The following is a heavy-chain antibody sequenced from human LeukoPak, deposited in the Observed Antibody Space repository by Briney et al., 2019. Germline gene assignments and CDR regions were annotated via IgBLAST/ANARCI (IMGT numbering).Heavy chain of an antibody. CDR1: GFTFSSYSMN. CDR2: IYYSGST. D-gene: IGHD5-12*01. Sequence: GSLRLSCAASGFTFSSYSMNWVRQAPGKGLEWIGSIYYSGSTYYNPSLKSRVTISVDTSKNQFSLKLSSVTAADTAVYYCARFRGYDDAFDIWGQGTMVTVSS. J-gene: IGHJ3*02. CDR3: ARFRGYDDAFDI. V-gene: IGHV4-59*05.